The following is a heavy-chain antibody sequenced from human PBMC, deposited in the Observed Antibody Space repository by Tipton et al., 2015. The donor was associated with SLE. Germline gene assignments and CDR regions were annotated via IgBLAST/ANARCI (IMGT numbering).Heavy chain of an antibody. D-gene: IGHD7-27*01. V-gene: IGHV4-30-4*08. Sequence: TLSLTCTVSGGSISSGGYYWSWIRPPPGKGLEWIGYIYYSGSTYYNPSLKSRVTISVDTSKNQFSLKLSSVTAADTAVYYCARVVNWDWYFDLWGRGTLV. CDR3: ARVVNWDWYFDL. J-gene: IGHJ2*01. CDR1: GGSISSGGYY. CDR2: IYYSGST.